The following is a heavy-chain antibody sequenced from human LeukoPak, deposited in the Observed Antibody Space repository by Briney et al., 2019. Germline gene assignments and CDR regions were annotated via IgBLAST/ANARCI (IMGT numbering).Heavy chain of an antibody. CDR2: IIPIFGTA. Sequence: RASVKVSCKASGGTFSSYAISWVRQAPGQGLEWMGRIIPIFGTANYAQKFQGRVTITADESTSTAYMELSSLRSEDTAVYYCARSRGSSWFFDYWGQGTLVTVSS. J-gene: IGHJ4*02. CDR1: GGTFSSYA. D-gene: IGHD6-13*01. CDR3: ARSRGSSWFFDY. V-gene: IGHV1-69*13.